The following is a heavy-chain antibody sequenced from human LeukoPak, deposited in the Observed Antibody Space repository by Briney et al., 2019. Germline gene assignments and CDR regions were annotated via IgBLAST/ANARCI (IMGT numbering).Heavy chain of an antibody. D-gene: IGHD1-26*01. V-gene: IGHV4-59*01. CDR2: IYYNGNT. CDR3: ARAAAGIVGASDY. CDR1: GGSIRSYY. Sequence: SETLSLTCTVSGGSIRSYYWSWIRQPPGKELEWIGYIYYNGNTNYNPSLKSRVTISVDTSKNQLSLKLSSVTAADTAVYYCARAAAGIVGASDYWGQGTLVTVSS. J-gene: IGHJ4*02.